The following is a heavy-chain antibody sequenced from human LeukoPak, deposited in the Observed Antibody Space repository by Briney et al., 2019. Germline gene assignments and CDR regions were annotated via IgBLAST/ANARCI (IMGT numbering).Heavy chain of an antibody. CDR1: GGSISSGGYY. D-gene: IGHD3-3*01. CDR2: IYYSGST. J-gene: IGHJ4*02. Sequence: SQTLSLTCTVSGGSISSGGYYWSWIRQHPGKGLEWFGYIYYSGSTYYNPSLKSRVTISVDTSKNQFSLKLSSVTAADTAVYYCARMDRSIFGVVIIDYWGQGTLVTVSS. CDR3: ARMDRSIFGVVIIDY. V-gene: IGHV4-31*03.